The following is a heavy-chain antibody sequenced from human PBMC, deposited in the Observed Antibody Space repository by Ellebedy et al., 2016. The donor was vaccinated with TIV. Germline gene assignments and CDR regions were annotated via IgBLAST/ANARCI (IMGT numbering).Heavy chain of an antibody. D-gene: IGHD1-26*01. CDR3: AKCEWELPHGTFDY. J-gene: IGHJ4*02. V-gene: IGHV3-30*18. CDR2: ISYDGSNK. Sequence: GGSLRLXXAASGFTFSSYGMHWVRQAPGKGLEWVAVISYDGSNKYYADSVKGRFTISRDNSKNTLYLQMNSLRAEDTAVYYCAKCEWELPHGTFDYWGQGTLVTVSS. CDR1: GFTFSSYG.